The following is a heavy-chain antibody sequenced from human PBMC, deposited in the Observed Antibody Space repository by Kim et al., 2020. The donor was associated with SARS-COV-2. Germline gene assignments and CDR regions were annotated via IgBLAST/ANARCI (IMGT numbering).Heavy chain of an antibody. D-gene: IGHD2-2*02. CDR3: ARMRIVVVPAAIRGALDD. CDR2: INHSGST. Sequence: SETLSLTCAVYGGSFSGYSLSWIRQPTGKGLEWIGAINHSGSTNYNPSPKSRVTISVDTSKNQSSLKLSSVTAADTAVYYCARMRIVVVPAAIRGALDDWGQGTLVTVSS. J-gene: IGHJ4*01. V-gene: IGHV4-34*01. CDR1: GGSFSGYS.